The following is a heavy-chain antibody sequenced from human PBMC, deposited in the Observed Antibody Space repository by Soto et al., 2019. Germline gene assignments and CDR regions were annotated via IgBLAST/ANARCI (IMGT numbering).Heavy chain of an antibody. CDR3: ARVHIFGYSNFDY. D-gene: IGHD5-18*01. J-gene: IGHJ4*02. V-gene: IGHV4-30-4*01. CDR1: GGSISSGDYY. CDR2: IYYSGSA. Sequence: SETLSLTCTVSGGSISSGDYYWSWIRQPPGKGLEWIGYIYYSGSAYYNPSLKSRVTISVDTSMTQFSLKLSSVTAADTAVYYCARVHIFGYSNFDYWGQGTLVTVSS.